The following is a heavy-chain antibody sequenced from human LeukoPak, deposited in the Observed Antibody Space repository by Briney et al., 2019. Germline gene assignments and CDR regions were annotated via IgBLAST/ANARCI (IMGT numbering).Heavy chain of an antibody. CDR3: ARGPRCGDLSNWFDP. J-gene: IGHJ5*02. D-gene: IGHD3-10*01. V-gene: IGHV4-59*01. CDR2: IHYSVGT. CDR1: GGSISSYY. Sequence: SETLSLTCIVSGGSISSYYWSWIRQPPGQGLDWIGYIHYSVGTNYNPSLKSRVTISIDTSKTHFSLKLNSLTAADTAVYYCARGPRCGDLSNWFDPWGQGTLVTVSS.